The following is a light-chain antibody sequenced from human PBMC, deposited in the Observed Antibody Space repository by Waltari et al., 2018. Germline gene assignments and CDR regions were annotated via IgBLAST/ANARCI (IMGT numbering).Light chain of an antibody. V-gene: IGLV2-14*03. Sequence: QSAPTQPASVSGSPGQSITISCTGTSSDVGGYNYVSWYQQHPGKAPKLMIFDVSNRPSGVSNRFSGSKSGNTASLTISGLQAEDEADYYCSSYISSSTLELFGGGTSLTVL. J-gene: IGLJ2*01. CDR1: SSDVGGYNY. CDR2: DVS. CDR3: SSYISSSTLEL.